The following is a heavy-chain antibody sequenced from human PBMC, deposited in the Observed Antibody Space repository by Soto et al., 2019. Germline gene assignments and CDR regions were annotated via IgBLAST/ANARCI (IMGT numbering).Heavy chain of an antibody. CDR3: ARGRYGDY. V-gene: IGHV1-18*01. J-gene: IGHJ4*02. CDR2: ISAHNGNT. CDR1: GYTFTSYG. D-gene: IGHD1-1*01. Sequence: QVHLVQSGAEVKKPAASVKGSCKASGYTFTSYGITWVRQDPGQGLEWMGWISAHNGNTDYAQKLQGRVIVTRDTSTSTAYMELRRLRSDDTAVYSCARGRYGDYWGQGARVLVSS.